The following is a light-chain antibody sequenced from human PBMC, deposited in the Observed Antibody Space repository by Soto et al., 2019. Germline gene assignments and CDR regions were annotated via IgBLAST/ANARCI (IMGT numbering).Light chain of an antibody. Sequence: LTQPASVSGSPGQSIAISCTGTRSDVGAYNYVSWYQQHPGKAPKLMISEVTNRPSGVSDRFSGSKSGNTASLTISGLQAEDEADYYCSSFTSRFTCVFGGGTKVTV. CDR3: SSFTSRFTCV. CDR2: EVT. J-gene: IGLJ1*01. V-gene: IGLV2-14*01. CDR1: RSDVGAYNY.